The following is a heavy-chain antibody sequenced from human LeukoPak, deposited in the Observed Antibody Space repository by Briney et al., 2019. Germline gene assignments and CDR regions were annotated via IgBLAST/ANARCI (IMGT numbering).Heavy chain of an antibody. V-gene: IGHV4-38-2*02. CDR1: GYSISSGYY. CDR3: ARGLGAAGNWDAFAI. J-gene: IGHJ3*02. Sequence: SETLSLTCTVSGYSISSGYYWGWIRQPPGKGLEWIGSIYHSGSTYYNPSLKSRVTISVDTSKNQFSLKLSSVTAADTAVYSCARGLGAAGNWDAFAIWGQGTMVTVSS. CDR2: IYHSGST. D-gene: IGHD6-13*01.